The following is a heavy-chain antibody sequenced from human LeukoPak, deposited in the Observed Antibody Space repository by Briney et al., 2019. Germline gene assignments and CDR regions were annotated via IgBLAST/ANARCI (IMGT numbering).Heavy chain of an antibody. V-gene: IGHV3-11*04. CDR2: ISSSGSTI. Sequence: LSLTCAVYGGSFSGYYWSWIRQAPGKGLEWVSYISSSGSTIYYADSVKGRFTISRDNAKNSLYLQMNSLRAEDTAVYYCARDLSLNDYGDYVNDYWGQGTLVTVSS. D-gene: IGHD4-17*01. CDR1: GGSFSGYY. CDR3: ARDLSLNDYGDYVNDY. J-gene: IGHJ4*02.